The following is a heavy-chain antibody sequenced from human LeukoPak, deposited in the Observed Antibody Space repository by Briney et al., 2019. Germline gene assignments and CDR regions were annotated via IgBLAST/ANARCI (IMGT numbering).Heavy chain of an antibody. J-gene: IGHJ3*02. V-gene: IGHV3-23*01. CDR1: GFTFNNYV. D-gene: IGHD1-14*01. CDR2: ISGSGFT. Sequence: PGGSLRLSCATSGFTFNNYVMNWVRQAPGKGLEWVSSISGSGFTYYPDSVKGRFIISRDSSNNTLFLQMNSLRAEDSALYFCAKGSQGSPRTMLDAFDMWGQGTVVIVSS. CDR3: AKGSQGSPRTMLDAFDM.